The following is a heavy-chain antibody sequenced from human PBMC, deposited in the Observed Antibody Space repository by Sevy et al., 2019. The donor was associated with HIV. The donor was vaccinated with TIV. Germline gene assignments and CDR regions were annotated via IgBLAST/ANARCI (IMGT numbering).Heavy chain of an antibody. Sequence: GGSLRLSCAASGFTFSTYNMNWVRQAPGKGLEWVSAIWSSSSYIYYADSVKGRFTISRDKAKNSLYLQMNSLKVEDTAVYYCARDRTYGSFIDYWGQGTLVTVSS. CDR2: IWSSSSYI. V-gene: IGHV3-21*01. J-gene: IGHJ4*02. CDR3: ARDRTYGSFIDY. D-gene: IGHD3-10*01. CDR1: GFTFSTYN.